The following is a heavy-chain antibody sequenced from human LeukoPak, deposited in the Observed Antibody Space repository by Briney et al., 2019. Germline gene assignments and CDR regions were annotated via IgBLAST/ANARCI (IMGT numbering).Heavy chain of an antibody. CDR1: GFTFSSYS. D-gene: IGHD6-13*01. CDR3: AKAYSSSWYRSAFDI. CDR2: ITSSSRYI. Sequence: GGSLRLSCAASGFTFSSYSMNWVRQAPGKGLEWVSSITSSSRYIYYADSVKGRFTISRDNAKNSLYLQMNSLRAEDMALYYCAKAYSSSWYRSAFDIWGQGTMVTVSS. J-gene: IGHJ3*02. V-gene: IGHV3-21*04.